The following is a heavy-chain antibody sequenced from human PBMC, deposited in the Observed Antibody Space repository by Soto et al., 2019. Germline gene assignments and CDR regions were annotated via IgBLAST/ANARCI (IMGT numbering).Heavy chain of an antibody. D-gene: IGHD3-3*01. CDR2: TYDRSKWYS. Sequence: PSQTLSLTCAISGDSVPSNGGAWNWIRQSPSRGLEWLGRTYDRSKWYSDYAVSVKSRTIINADTSKNQSSLQMNSVTPEDTAVYYSVTGLWSGYYSNWFAHWDQGTLVTVSS. V-gene: IGHV6-1*01. CDR3: VTGLWSGYYSNWFAH. J-gene: IGHJ5*02. CDR1: GDSVPSNGGA.